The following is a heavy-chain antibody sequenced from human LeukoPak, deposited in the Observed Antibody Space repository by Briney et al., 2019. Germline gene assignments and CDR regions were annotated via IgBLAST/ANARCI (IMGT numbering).Heavy chain of an antibody. J-gene: IGHJ4*02. Sequence: GGSLRLSCAASGFTFSSYAMSWVRQAPGKGLEWVSAISGSGGSTYYAGSVKGRFTISRDNSKNTLYLQMNSLRAEDTAVYYCAKGYSSSWYDTPDYWGQGTLVTVSS. V-gene: IGHV3-23*01. D-gene: IGHD6-13*01. CDR1: GFTFSSYA. CDR2: ISGSGGST. CDR3: AKGYSSSWYDTPDY.